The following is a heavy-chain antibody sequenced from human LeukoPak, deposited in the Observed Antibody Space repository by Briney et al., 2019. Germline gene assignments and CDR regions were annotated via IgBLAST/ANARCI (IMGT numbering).Heavy chain of an antibody. D-gene: IGHD6-25*01. CDR2: VYHSAST. CDR3: ARVGRAAGFDY. CDR1: GGSISSSNW. J-gene: IGHJ4*02. Sequence: PSETLSLTCAVSGGSISSSNWWCWVRQPPGKVLELIGVVYHSASTNYNPSLKSRVTISVDKSKNHFSLKMSSVTAADTAVYYCARVGRAAGFDYWGQGTRVMVSA. V-gene: IGHV4-4*02.